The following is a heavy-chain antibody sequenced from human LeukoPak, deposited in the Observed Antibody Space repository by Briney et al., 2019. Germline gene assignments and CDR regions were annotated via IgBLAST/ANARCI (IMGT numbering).Heavy chain of an antibody. CDR1: GFTFSSYG. Sequence: GGSLRLSCAASGFTFSSYGMSWVRQAPGKGLEWVSAISGSGGSTYYADSVKGRFTISRDNSKNTLYLQMNSLRAEDTAVYYCAKDQGEDYYDSSIYFDYWGQGTLVTVSS. CDR2: ISGSGGST. D-gene: IGHD3-22*01. CDR3: AKDQGEDYYDSSIYFDY. V-gene: IGHV3-23*01. J-gene: IGHJ4*02.